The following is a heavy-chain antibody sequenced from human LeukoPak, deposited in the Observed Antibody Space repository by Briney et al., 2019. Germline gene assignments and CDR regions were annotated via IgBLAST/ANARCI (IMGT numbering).Heavy chain of an antibody. CDR1: GFTFSSYG. CDR2: IRYDGSNK. D-gene: IGHD2/OR15-2a*01. CDR3: ARDDGDDISIVNDYYLDS. J-gene: IGHJ4*02. V-gene: IGHV3-30*02. Sequence: GGSLRLSCAASGFTFSSYGMHWVRQAPGKGLEWVAFIRYDGSNKYYADSVKGRFTISRDNSKNTLYLQMNSLRNEDTAVYCCARDDGDDISIVNDYYLDSWGQGTLVAVSS.